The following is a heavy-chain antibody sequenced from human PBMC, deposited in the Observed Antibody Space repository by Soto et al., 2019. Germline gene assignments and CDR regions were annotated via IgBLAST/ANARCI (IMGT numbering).Heavy chain of an antibody. J-gene: IGHJ6*02. CDR2: ISSSSSTI. V-gene: IGHV3-48*02. CDR1: GFTFSSYS. Sequence: GGSLRLSCAASGFTFSSYSMNWVRQAPGKGLEWVSYISSSSSTIYYADSVKGRFTISGDNAKNSLYLQMNSLRDEDTAVYYCAREHFVVVTATQGYGMDVWGQGTTVTVSS. CDR3: AREHFVVVTATQGYGMDV. D-gene: IGHD2-21*02.